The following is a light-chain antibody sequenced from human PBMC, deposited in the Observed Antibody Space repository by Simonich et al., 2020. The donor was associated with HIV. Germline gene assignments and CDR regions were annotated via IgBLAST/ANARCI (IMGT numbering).Light chain of an antibody. CDR2: DVI. V-gene: IGLV2-23*02. CDR3: FSYAGGYWV. J-gene: IGLJ3*02. Sequence: QSALTQPASVAGALGQSITISCTGTSSDVGSYNLVSWYQQDPGKAPKLMIYDVIKRPSGVPDRFSGSKSGNTASLTISGLQAEDEADYYCFSYAGGYWVFGGGTKLTVL. CDR1: SSDVGSYNL.